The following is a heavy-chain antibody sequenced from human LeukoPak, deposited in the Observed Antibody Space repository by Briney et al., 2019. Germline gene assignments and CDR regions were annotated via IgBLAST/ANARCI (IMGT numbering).Heavy chain of an antibody. CDR1: GFTFNDFA. CDR3: AKAHYGSGTLDYFDY. V-gene: IGHV3-9*03. CDR2: ISWNSGSI. J-gene: IGHJ4*02. Sequence: GGSLGLSVAASGFTFNDFALPWAGQAQGKGREGVPGISWNSGSIGYADSVKGRFTISRDNAKNSLYLQMNSLRAEDMALYYCAKAHYGSGTLDYFDYWGQGTLVTVSS. D-gene: IGHD3-10*01.